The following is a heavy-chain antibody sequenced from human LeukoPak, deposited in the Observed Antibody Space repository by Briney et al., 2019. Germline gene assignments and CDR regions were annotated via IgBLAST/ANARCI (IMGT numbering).Heavy chain of an antibody. CDR3: AKGRKATVTSDFDY. CDR2: ISWNSGSI. D-gene: IGHD4-17*01. J-gene: IGHJ4*02. Sequence: GGSLRLSCAASGFTFDDYAMHWVRQAPGKGLEWVSGISWNSGSIGYADSVKGQFTISRDNAKNSLYLQMNSLRAEDMALYYCAKGRKATVTSDFDYWGQGTLVTVSS. V-gene: IGHV3-9*03. CDR1: GFTFDDYA.